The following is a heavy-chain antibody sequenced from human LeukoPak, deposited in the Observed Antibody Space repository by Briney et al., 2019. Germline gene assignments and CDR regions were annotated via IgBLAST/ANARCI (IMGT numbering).Heavy chain of an antibody. J-gene: IGHJ4*02. CDR3: AKHSSGITVAGTIQY. CDR2: ISGSGGST. Sequence: GGSLRLSCAASGFTFSSYAMSWVRQAPGKGLEWVSAISGSGGSTYYADSVKGRLTVSRDNSKNTLYLQMNSLRADDTAIYYCAKHSSGITVAGTIQYWGQGTLVTVSS. D-gene: IGHD6-19*01. V-gene: IGHV3-23*01. CDR1: GFTFSSYA.